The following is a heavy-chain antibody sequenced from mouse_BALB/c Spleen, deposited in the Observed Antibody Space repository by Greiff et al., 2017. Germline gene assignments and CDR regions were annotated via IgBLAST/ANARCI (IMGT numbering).Heavy chain of an antibody. J-gene: IGHJ3*02. Sequence: VQLQQSGAELVRPGALVKLSCKASGFNIKDYYMHWVKQRPEQGLEWIGWIDPENGNTIYDPKFQGKASITADTSSNTANLQLSSLTSEDTAVYYCDRLYYGDEWGQGTLVTVSA. CDR3: DRLYYGDE. D-gene: IGHD2-13*01. CDR1: GFNIKDYY. CDR2: IDPENGNT. V-gene: IGHV14-1*02.